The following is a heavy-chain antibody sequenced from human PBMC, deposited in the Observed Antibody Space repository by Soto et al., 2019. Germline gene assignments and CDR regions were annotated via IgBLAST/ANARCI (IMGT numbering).Heavy chain of an antibody. CDR2: IYYSGST. J-gene: IGHJ4*02. CDR1: GGSIRSYY. Sequence: SETLSLTCTVSGGSIRSYYWSWIRQPPGKGLEWIGYIYYSGSTNYNPSLKSRVTISVDTSKNQFSLKLSSVTAADTAVYYCARRYGDAVGYWGQGTLVTVSS. D-gene: IGHD4-17*01. V-gene: IGHV4-59*01. CDR3: ARRYGDAVGY.